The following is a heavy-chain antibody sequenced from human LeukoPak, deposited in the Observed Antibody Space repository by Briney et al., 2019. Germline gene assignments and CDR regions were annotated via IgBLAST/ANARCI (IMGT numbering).Heavy chain of an antibody. V-gene: IGHV1-69*01. CDR1: GGTFSSYA. CDR2: IIPIFGTA. Sequence: SVKVSCKASGGTFSSYAISWVRQAPGQGLEWMGGIIPIFGTANYAQKFQGRVTITADESTSTAYMELSSLRSKDTAVYYCARGKFNDYVWGSYRYDAFDIWGQGTMVTVSS. CDR3: ARGKFNDYVWGSYRYDAFDI. J-gene: IGHJ3*02. D-gene: IGHD3-16*02.